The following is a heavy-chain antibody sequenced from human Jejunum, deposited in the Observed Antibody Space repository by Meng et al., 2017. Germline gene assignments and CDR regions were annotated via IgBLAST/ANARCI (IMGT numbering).Heavy chain of an antibody. V-gene: IGHV1-2*02. D-gene: IGHD3-22*01. CDR1: GYTLTAYY. J-gene: IGHJ3*01. Sequence: ASVKVSCKASGYTLTAYYLHWVRQAPGQGLEGMGWMKSDSGGTDYAQKFQGRVTMTRDTSISTAYMELSRLTSDDMAVYYCARGLRQIAGGGYEAFDVWGQGTMVTVSS. CDR2: MKSDSGGT. CDR3: ARGLRQIAGGGYEAFDV.